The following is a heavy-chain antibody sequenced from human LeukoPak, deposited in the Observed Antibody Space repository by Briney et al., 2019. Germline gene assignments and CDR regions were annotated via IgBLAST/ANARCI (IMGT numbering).Heavy chain of an antibody. CDR2: ISYDGSNK. D-gene: IGHD3-16*01. CDR1: GFTFSDYY. CDR3: ASITMDSAFTV. Sequence: GGSLRLSCAASGFTFSDYYMSWIRQAPGKGLEWVAVISYDGSNKYYADSVKGRFTISRDNSKNTLYLQMNSLRAEDTAVYYCASITMDSAFTVWGQGTLVTVSS. V-gene: IGHV3-30*03. J-gene: IGHJ4*02.